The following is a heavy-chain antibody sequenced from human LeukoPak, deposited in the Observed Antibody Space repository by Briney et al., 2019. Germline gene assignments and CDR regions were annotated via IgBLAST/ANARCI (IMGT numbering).Heavy chain of an antibody. CDR1: GYTFTSYG. V-gene: IGHV1-18*01. J-gene: IGHJ4*02. Sequence: ASVKVSCKASGYTFTSYGISWVRQAPGQGLEWMGWISAYNGNTNYARKLQGRVTMTTDTSTSTAYMELRSLRSDDTAVYYCARDLKTMVRGAHPLGYWGQGTLVTVSS. D-gene: IGHD3-10*01. CDR2: ISAYNGNT. CDR3: ARDLKTMVRGAHPLGY.